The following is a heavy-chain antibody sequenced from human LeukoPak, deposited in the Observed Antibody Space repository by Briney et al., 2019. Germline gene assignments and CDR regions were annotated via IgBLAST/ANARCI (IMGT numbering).Heavy chain of an antibody. Sequence: ASVKVSCKASGGTFSSYAISWVRQAPGQGLEWMGGIIPIFGTANYAQKFQGRVTITADESTSTAYMELSSLRSEDTAVYYCARAREAYSGGWYGDYWGQGTLVTVSS. CDR2: IIPIFGTA. J-gene: IGHJ4*02. CDR3: ARAREAYSGGWYGDY. CDR1: GGTFSSYA. V-gene: IGHV1-69*13. D-gene: IGHD6-19*01.